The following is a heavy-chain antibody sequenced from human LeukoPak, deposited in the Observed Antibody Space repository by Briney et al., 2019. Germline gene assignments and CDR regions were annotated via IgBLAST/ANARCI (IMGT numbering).Heavy chain of an antibody. V-gene: IGHV3-48*01. Sequence: TGGSLRLSCAASGFIFNNHDMNWVRQAPGKGLEWISYISSSRYSIYYAGSVRGRFTISRDDATNSVHLQMNSLRTEDTAVYYCAREPAAGRPIDYWGQGALVIVSS. D-gene: IGHD6-13*01. J-gene: IGHJ4*02. CDR1: GFIFNNHD. CDR3: AREPAAGRPIDY. CDR2: ISSSRYSI.